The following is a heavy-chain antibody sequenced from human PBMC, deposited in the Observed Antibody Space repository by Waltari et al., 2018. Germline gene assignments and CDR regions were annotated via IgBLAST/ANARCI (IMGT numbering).Heavy chain of an antibody. Sequence: EVHLVESGGGLVQPGGSLRLSCVASGFTFSAHYMDWVSQAPGKGLEWVGHIRNKANSYSTEHAASVKGRFTISRDDSKDSLYLQMNSLEIEDTGVYYCVRLAATGSPYFDSWGQGTLVTVSS. CDR1: GFTFSAHY. D-gene: IGHD6-13*01. CDR2: IRNKANSYST. CDR3: VRLAATGSPYFDS. V-gene: IGHV3-72*01. J-gene: IGHJ4*02.